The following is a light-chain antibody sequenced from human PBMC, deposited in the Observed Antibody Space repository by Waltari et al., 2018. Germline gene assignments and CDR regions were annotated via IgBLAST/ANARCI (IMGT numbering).Light chain of an antibody. CDR1: QSVSSY. J-gene: IGKJ3*01. CDR3: QQRDNWPPVGT. CDR2: DAS. Sequence: EIVLTQSPVTLSLSPGESTTIPCRASQSVSSYLAWYQQKPGQAPRLLIYDASNRASGIPARFSGSGSGTDFTLTISSLEPEDFAVYYCQQRDNWPPVGTFGPGTKVEIK. V-gene: IGKV3-11*01.